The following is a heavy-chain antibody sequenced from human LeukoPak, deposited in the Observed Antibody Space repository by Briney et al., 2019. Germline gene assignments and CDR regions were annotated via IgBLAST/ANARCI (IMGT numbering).Heavy chain of an antibody. CDR2: IYTSGST. CDR3: ARFPVIMSAFDI. V-gene: IGHV4-4*07. Sequence: SETLSLTCTVSGGSISSYYWSWIRQPAGKGLEWIGRIYTSGSTNYNPSLKSRVTMSVDTSKNQFSLKLSSATAADTAVYYCARFPVIMSAFDIWGQGTMVTVSS. CDR1: GGSISSYY. D-gene: IGHD3-3*01. J-gene: IGHJ3*02.